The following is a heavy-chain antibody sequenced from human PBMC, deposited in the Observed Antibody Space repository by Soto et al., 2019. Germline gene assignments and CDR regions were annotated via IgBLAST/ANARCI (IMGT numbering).Heavy chain of an antibody. Sequence: SVKVPCKAAGGTFSSYAIIWVRQAPGQGLEWMGGIIPIFGTANYAQKFQGRVTITADKSTSTAYMELSSLRSEDTAVYYCASSLGYSSSTSCYGAFDIWGQGTMVTVSS. CDR1: GGTFSSYA. CDR2: IIPIFGTA. J-gene: IGHJ3*02. CDR3: ASSLGYSSSTSCYGAFDI. D-gene: IGHD2-2*01. V-gene: IGHV1-69*06.